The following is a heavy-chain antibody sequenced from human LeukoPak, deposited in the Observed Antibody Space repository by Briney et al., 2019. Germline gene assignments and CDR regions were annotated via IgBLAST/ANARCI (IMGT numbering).Heavy chain of an antibody. V-gene: IGHV3-23*01. CDR1: GFTFNDYS. CDR3: AKGTGDMGYYFDR. Sequence: GGSLRLSCAASGFTFNDYSMNWVRQAPGKGLEWVSGIRVNDETYYADSVKGRFTISRDNSENTLYLQMGGLRAEDTAVYYCAKGTGDMGYYFDRWGQGTLVTVSS. CDR2: IRVNDET. D-gene: IGHD7-27*01. J-gene: IGHJ4*02.